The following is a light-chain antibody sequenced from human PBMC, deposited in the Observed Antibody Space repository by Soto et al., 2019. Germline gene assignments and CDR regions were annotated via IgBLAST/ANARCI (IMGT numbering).Light chain of an antibody. CDR2: LGS. CDR1: QSLLHSNGNIY. Sequence: DIVLTQSPLSLPVTPGEPASISCRSSQSLLHSNGNIYLDWYLQKPGQSPQLLIYLGSIRASGVPDRVSGSGSGTDFTLKNTRVEAEDVGVYSSMQAIQAPRTFGLGTKVEIK. J-gene: IGKJ1*01. CDR3: MQAIQAPRT. V-gene: IGKV2-28*01.